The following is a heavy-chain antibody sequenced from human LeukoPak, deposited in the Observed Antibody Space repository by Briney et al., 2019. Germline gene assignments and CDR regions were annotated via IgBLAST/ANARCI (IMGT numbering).Heavy chain of an antibody. Sequence: GESLKISCKGSGYSFTSYWVGWVRQMPGKGLEWMGIIYPGDSDTRYSPSFQGQVTISADKSISTAYLQWSSLEASDTAMYYCAKTSSSRAFDIWGQGTMVTVSS. J-gene: IGHJ3*02. CDR3: AKTSSSRAFDI. CDR1: GYSFTSYW. V-gene: IGHV5-51*01. D-gene: IGHD6-6*01. CDR2: IYPGDSDT.